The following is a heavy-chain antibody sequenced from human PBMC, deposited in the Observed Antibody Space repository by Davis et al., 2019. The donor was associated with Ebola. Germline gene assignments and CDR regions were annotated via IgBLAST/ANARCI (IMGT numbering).Heavy chain of an antibody. V-gene: IGHV1-69*06. D-gene: IGHD1-1*01. Sequence: SVKVSCQASGGTFSSYAISWVRQAPGQGLEWMGGIIPIFGTANYAQKFQGRVTITADKSTSTAYMELSSLRSEDTAVYYCARDDWNQNWFDPWGQGTLVTVSS. CDR3: ARDDWNQNWFDP. CDR2: IIPIFGTA. CDR1: GGTFSSYA. J-gene: IGHJ5*02.